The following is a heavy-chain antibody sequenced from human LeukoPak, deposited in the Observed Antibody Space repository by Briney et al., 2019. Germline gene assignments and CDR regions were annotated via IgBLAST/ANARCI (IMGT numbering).Heavy chain of an antibody. CDR1: GASISSTGYY. CDR2: IYFSGST. D-gene: IGHD3-22*01. CDR3: ARGYDSSAYYFHGYFDY. J-gene: IGHJ4*02. Sequence: ASETLSLTCSVSGASISSTGYYWSWLRQHPGKGLEWIGYIYFSGSTDYNASLKSRVIISEDTSKDQFSLKLSSVTAADTAVYYCARGYDSSAYYFHGYFDYWGQRNLVTVSS. V-gene: IGHV4-31*03.